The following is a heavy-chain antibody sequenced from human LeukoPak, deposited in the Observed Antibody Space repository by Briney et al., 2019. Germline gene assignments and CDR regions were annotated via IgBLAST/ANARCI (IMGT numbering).Heavy chain of an antibody. CDR1: GYTFTSYA. V-gene: IGHV7-4-1*02. D-gene: IGHD3-10*01. CDR3: ARDGAAMVRYCGMDV. J-gene: IGHJ6*02. Sequence: ASVKVSCKASGYTFTSYAMNWVRQAPGQGLEWMGWINTNTGNPTYAQGFTGRFVFSLDASVSTAYLQISSLKAEDTAVYYCARDGAAMVRYCGMDVWGQGTTVTVSS. CDR2: INTNTGNP.